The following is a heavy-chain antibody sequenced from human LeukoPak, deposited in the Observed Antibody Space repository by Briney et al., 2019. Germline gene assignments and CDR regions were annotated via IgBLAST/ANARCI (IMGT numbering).Heavy chain of an antibody. CDR3: AKGVWATILTNHAFDI. V-gene: IGHV3-23*01. D-gene: IGHD3-9*01. CDR2: ISGSGGGT. Sequence: GGSLRLSCAASGFTFSSYAMSWVRQAPGKGLEWVSDISGSGGGTYYADSVKGRFTISRDNSKNTLYLQMNSLRAEDTAVYYCAKGVWATILTNHAFDIWGQGTMVTVSS. CDR1: GFTFSSYA. J-gene: IGHJ3*02.